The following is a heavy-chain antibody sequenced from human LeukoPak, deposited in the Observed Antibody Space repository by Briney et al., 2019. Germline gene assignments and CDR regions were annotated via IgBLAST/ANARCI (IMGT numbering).Heavy chain of an antibody. CDR3: ARRITIFGVGKDAFDI. CDR2: IYHSGST. J-gene: IGHJ3*02. Sequence: SETLSLTCAVSGGSISSSNWWSWVRQPPGKGLEWIGEIYHSGSTNYNPSLKSRVTISVDKSKNQFSLKLSSVTAADTAVYYCARRITIFGVGKDAFDIWGQGTMVTVSS. D-gene: IGHD3-3*01. V-gene: IGHV4-4*02. CDR1: GGSISSSNW.